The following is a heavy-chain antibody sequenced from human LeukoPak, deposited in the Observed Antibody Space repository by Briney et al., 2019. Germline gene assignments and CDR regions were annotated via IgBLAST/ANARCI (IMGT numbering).Heavy chain of an antibody. CDR1: GFTFSTYA. CDR3: AKGGANTMPPSLFDY. CDR2: ISGSGGRT. J-gene: IGHJ4*02. D-gene: IGHD2-2*01. V-gene: IGHV3-23*01. Sequence: GGSLRLSCAASGFTFSTYAMSWVRQAPGEGLGWVSAISGSGGRTKYADSVKGRFTISRDNSKNTLYLQMNSLRAEDTAIYYCAKGGANTMPPSLFDYWGQGTLVTVSS.